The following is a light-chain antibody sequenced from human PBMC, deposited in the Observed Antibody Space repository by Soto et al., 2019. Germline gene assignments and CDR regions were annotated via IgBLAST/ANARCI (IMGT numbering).Light chain of an antibody. CDR3: QQYGSSSTWT. CDR1: QSVSSAY. CDR2: AAS. V-gene: IGKV3-20*01. Sequence: EIVLTQSPGTLSLSPGERATLSCRASQSVSSAYSAWYQHKPGQPPTLLIYAASSRVTGIPDRFSGSGSGTDFTLTISRLKPEDFAVYYCQQYGSSSTWTFGQGTKVEIK. J-gene: IGKJ1*01.